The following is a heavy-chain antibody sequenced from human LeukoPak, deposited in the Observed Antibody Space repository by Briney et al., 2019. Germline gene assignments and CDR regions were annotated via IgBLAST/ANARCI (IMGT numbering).Heavy chain of an antibody. CDR3: ARDRPRGNTPAHFDY. CDR2: ISYDGSNK. J-gene: IGHJ4*02. CDR1: GFTFSSYA. Sequence: GGSLRLSCAASGFTFSSYAMHWVRQTPGKGLEWVAVISYDGSNKYYADSVKGRFTISRDNSKNTLYLQINTLRVEDTAVHYCARDRPRGNTPAHFDYWGQGTLVTVSS. D-gene: IGHD2-2*02. V-gene: IGHV3-30*14.